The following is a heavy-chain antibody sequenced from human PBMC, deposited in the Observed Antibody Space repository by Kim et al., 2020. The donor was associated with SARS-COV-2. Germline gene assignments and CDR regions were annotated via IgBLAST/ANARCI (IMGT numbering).Heavy chain of an antibody. CDR1: GGSFSGYY. V-gene: IGHV4-34*01. J-gene: IGHJ3*02. Sequence: SETLSLTCAVYGGSFSGYYWSWIRQPPGKGLEWIGEINHSGSTNYNPSLKSRVTISVDTSKNQFSLKLSSVTAADTAVYYCARGFPYYDILTGYSAFDIWGQGTMVTVSS. CDR2: INHSGST. CDR3: ARGFPYYDILTGYSAFDI. D-gene: IGHD3-9*01.